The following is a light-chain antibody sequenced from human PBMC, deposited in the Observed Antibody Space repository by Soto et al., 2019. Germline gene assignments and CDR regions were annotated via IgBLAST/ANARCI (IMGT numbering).Light chain of an antibody. CDR3: CSYAGSYTCADYV. Sequence: QSALTQTRSVSGSPGQSVTISCTGTSSDVGGYNYVSWYQQHPGKAPKLMIYDVSKRPSGVPDRFSGSKSGNTASLTISGLQAEAEADYYCCSYAGSYTCADYVFGTGTKLTVL. CDR2: DVS. CDR1: SSDVGGYNY. V-gene: IGLV2-11*01. J-gene: IGLJ1*01.